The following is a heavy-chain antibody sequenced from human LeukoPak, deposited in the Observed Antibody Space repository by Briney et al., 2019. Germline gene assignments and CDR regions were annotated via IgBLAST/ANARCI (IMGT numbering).Heavy chain of an antibody. J-gene: IGHJ4*02. Sequence: SETLSLTCTVSGGSISSHYWSWLRKPPGKGLEWIGYIYYSGSTNYNPSLKSRVTISVDTSKNQFSLKLSSVTAADTAVYYWAREVVKRGFDYWGQGTLVTVSS. D-gene: IGHD2-21*01. CDR2: IYYSGST. CDR1: GGSISSHY. CDR3: AREVVKRGFDY. V-gene: IGHV4-59*11.